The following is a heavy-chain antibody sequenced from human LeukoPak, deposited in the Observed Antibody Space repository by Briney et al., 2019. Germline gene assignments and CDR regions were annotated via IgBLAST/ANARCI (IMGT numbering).Heavy chain of an antibody. CDR2: IGGSDGTT. CDR1: GFTFRNFA. Sequence: GGSLRLSCAASGFTFRNFAMSWVRQAPGEGLEWVSAIGGSDGTTYYADSVKGRFTISRDNSKNTLYLQMNSLRVDDTAVYYCVKGVSGWPYYFDYWGQGTLVTASS. J-gene: IGHJ4*02. D-gene: IGHD6-19*01. V-gene: IGHV3-23*01. CDR3: VKGVSGWPYYFDY.